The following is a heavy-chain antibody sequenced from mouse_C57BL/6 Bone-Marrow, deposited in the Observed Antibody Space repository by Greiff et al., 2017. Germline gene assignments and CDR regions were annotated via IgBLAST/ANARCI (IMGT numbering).Heavy chain of an antibody. CDR3: ARHEGYGNPAWFAY. CDR2: ISGGGGNT. Sequence: EVHLVESGGGLVKPGGSLKLSCAASGFTFSSYTMSWVRQTPEKRLEWVATISGGGGNTYYPDSVKGRFTISRDNAKNTLYLQMSSLRSEDTALYYCARHEGYGNPAWFAYWGQGTLVTVSA. J-gene: IGHJ3*01. CDR1: GFTFSSYT. V-gene: IGHV5-9*01. D-gene: IGHD2-1*01.